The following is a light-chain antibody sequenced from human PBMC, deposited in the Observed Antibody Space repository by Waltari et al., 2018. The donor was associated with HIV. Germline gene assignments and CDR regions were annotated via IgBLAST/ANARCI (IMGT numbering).Light chain of an antibody. CDR1: SSDVGGYNY. J-gene: IGLJ2*01. CDR2: EVT. Sequence: QSALTQPPSASGSPGQSLTISCTRTSSDVGGYNYVSWYQQHPGKAPKLMIYEVTKRPSGVPDRFSGSKSGNTASLTVSGLQAEDEAEYYCSSYVGSSNVVFGGGTKLTVL. V-gene: IGLV2-8*01. CDR3: SSYVGSSNVV.